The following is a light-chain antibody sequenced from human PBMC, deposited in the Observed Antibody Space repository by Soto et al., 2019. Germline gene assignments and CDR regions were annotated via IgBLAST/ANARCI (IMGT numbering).Light chain of an antibody. CDR1: QSVSSSY. CDR3: QQYGSSFPVT. CDR2: GAS. V-gene: IGKV3-20*01. J-gene: IGKJ4*01. Sequence: EIVLTQSPGTLSLSPGERATLSCRASQSVSSSYLAWYQQQPGQAPRLLIYGASSRATGIPDRLSGSGSGADFTLTISRMEPEDCVVYYCQQYGSSFPVTFGGGTKVEIK.